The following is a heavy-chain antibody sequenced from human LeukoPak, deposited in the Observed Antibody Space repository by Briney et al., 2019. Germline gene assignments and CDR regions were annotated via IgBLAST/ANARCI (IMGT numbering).Heavy chain of an antibody. J-gene: IGHJ4*02. CDR3: ASRPRSGYSIDY. V-gene: IGHV1-8*01. D-gene: IGHD6-19*01. Sequence: ASVKVSCTASGYTFTSYDINWVRQATGQGLEWMGWMNPNSGNTGYAQKFQGRVTMTRNTSISTAYMELSSLRPEDTAVYYCASRPRSGYSIDYWGQGTLVTVSS. CDR1: GYTFTSYD. CDR2: MNPNSGNT.